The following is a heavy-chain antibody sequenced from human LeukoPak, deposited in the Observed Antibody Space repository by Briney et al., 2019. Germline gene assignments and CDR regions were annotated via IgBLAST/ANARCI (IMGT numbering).Heavy chain of an antibody. D-gene: IGHD5-12*01. CDR3: AKDGTRVATTYNWFDP. Sequence: GGSLRLSCAASGFTFSSYAMSWVRQAPGKGLEWVSAISGSGGSTYYADSVKGRFTISRDNSKNTLYLQMNSLRAEDTAVYYCAKDGTRVATTYNWFDPWGQGTLVTVSS. J-gene: IGHJ5*02. V-gene: IGHV3-23*01. CDR1: GFTFSSYA. CDR2: ISGSGGST.